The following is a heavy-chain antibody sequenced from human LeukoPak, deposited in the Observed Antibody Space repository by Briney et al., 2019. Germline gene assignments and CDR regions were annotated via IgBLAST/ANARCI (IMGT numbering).Heavy chain of an antibody. D-gene: IGHD5-24*01. V-gene: IGHV1-69*05. CDR1: GGTFSSYA. CDR3: RAPSSRDGYNYGDAFDI. CDR2: IIPIFGTA. Sequence: ASVKVSCKASGGTFSSYAISWVRQAPGQGLEWMGGIIPIFGTANYAQKFQGRVTITTDESTSTAYMELSSLRSEDTAVYYCRAPSSRDGYNYGDAFDIWGQGTMVTVSS. J-gene: IGHJ3*02.